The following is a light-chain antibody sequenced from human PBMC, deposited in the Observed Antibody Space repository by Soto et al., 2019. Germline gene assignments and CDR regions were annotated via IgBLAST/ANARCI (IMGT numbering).Light chain of an antibody. Sequence: QSVLTQPPSASGTPGQRVTISCSASSGSLSVDWYQHLPGTAPKLLIQSNHQRPSGVPDRFSGSKSGTSASLAISGLQSEDDADYYCAAWDDSLNSLYVFGTGTKVTVL. J-gene: IGLJ1*01. CDR3: AAWDDSLNSLYV. CDR1: SGSLS. V-gene: IGLV1-44*01. CDR2: SNH.